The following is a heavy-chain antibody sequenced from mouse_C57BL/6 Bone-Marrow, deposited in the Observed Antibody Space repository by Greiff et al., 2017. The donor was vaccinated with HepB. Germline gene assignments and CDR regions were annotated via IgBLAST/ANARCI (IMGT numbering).Heavy chain of an antibody. V-gene: IGHV1-82*01. D-gene: IGHD1-1*01. J-gene: IGHJ3*01. CDR1: GYAFSSSW. Sequence: VKLVESGPELVKPGASVKISCKASGYAFSSSWMNCVKQRPGKGLEWIGRIYPGDGDTNYNGKFKGKATLTADKSSSTAYMQLSSLTSEDSAVYFCARETYYGSTPFAYWGQGTLVTVSA. CDR3: ARETYYGSTPFAY. CDR2: IYPGDGDT.